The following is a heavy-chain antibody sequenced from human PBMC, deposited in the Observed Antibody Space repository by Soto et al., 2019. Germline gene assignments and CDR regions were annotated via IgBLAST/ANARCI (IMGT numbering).Heavy chain of an antibody. Sequence: EVQLVESGGGLVKPGGSLRLSCAASGFTFSSYSMNWVRQAPGKGLEWVSSISSSSSYTNYADSVKGRFTISRDNAKNSLYLQMSSLRAEDTAVYYCARARRMDYGMDVWGQGTTVTVSS. CDR1: GFTFSSYS. CDR2: ISSSSSYT. V-gene: IGHV3-21*01. CDR3: ARARRMDYGMDV. J-gene: IGHJ6*02.